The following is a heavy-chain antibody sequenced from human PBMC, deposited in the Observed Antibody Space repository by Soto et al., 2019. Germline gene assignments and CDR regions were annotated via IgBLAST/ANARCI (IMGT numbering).Heavy chain of an antibody. J-gene: IGHJ4*02. CDR3: SAGMGGDYDEVWGSLNFGH. V-gene: IGHV3-23*01. D-gene: IGHD3-16*01. Sequence: VQLLQSGGGLVQPGGSLRLSCEASGFIFTSTAMSWVRQAPGKGLEWVSALSGSGVRTYYADSVKGRFTISRGNSKNQLFILINNVRAEGTGVYFSSAGMGGDYDEVWGSLNFGHWAQEDVVTVST. CDR1: GFIFTSTA. CDR2: LSGSGVRT.